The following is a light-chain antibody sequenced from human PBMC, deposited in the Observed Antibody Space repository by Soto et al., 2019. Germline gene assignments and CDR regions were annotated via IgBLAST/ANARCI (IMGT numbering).Light chain of an antibody. CDR1: SGHSSYA. V-gene: IGLV4-69*01. CDR2: LNSDGSH. CDR3: QTWGTGIV. Sequence: QLVLTQSPSASASLGASVKLTCTLSSGHSSYAIAWHQQQPEKGPRYLMKLNSDGSHSKGDGIPDRFSGSSSGAERYLTISSLQSEDEAVYYCQTWGTGIVFGGGTKLTVL. J-gene: IGLJ2*01.